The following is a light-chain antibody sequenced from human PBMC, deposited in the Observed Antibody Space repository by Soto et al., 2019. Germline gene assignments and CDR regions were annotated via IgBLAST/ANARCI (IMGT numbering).Light chain of an antibody. CDR3: LQYNSLYT. J-gene: IGKJ2*01. CDR2: KAS. CDR1: QSISSW. Sequence: DIQMTQSPSTLSASVGDRVTITCRASQSISSWLAWYQQKPGKAPKLLIYKASSLESGVPSRFSGSSSGTEFTLTISNLQPDDFATYYCLQYNSLYTFGQGTKLDIK. V-gene: IGKV1-5*03.